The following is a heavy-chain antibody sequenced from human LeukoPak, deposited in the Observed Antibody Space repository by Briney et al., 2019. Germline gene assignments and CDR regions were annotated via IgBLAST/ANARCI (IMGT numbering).Heavy chain of an antibody. CDR2: ISYDGSNK. V-gene: IGHV3-30*18. J-gene: IGHJ4*02. D-gene: IGHD2-15*01. CDR3: AKAESEYCSGGSCYSLFDY. CDR1: GFTFSSYG. Sequence: GGSLRLSCAASGFTFSSYGMHWVRQAPGRGLEWVAVISYDGSNKYYADSVKGRFTISRDNSKNTLYLQMNSLRAEDTAVYYCAKAESEYCSGGSCYSLFDYWGQGTLVTVSS.